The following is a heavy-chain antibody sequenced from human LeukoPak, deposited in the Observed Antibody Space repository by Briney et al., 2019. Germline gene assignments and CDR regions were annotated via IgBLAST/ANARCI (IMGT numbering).Heavy chain of an antibody. CDR1: GFTFSSYE. J-gene: IGHJ4*02. CDR3: ARDLKTYSSSSW. CDR2: ISSSSSTI. D-gene: IGHD6-13*01. Sequence: GGSLRLXCAASGFTFSSYEMNWVRQAPGKVLEWVSYISSSSSTIYYADSVKGRFTISRDNAKNSLYLQMDSLRAEDTAVYYCARDLKTYSSSSWWGQGTLVTVSS. V-gene: IGHV3-48*03.